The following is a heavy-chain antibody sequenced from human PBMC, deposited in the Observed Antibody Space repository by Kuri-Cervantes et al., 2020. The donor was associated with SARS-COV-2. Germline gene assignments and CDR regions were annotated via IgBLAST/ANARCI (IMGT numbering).Heavy chain of an antibody. Sequence: SETLSLTCTVSGGSISSSSYYWGWIRQPPGKGLEWIGSIYYSGSTNYKPSLKCRVTISVDTSKNQSSLKLSSVTAADTAVYYCARSDYYSRCVTYYYMDVWDKGTTVTVSS. J-gene: IGHJ6*03. CDR3: ARSDYYSRCVTYYYMDV. CDR1: GGSISSSSYY. D-gene: IGHD3-10*01. V-gene: IGHV4-39*01. CDR2: IYYSGST.